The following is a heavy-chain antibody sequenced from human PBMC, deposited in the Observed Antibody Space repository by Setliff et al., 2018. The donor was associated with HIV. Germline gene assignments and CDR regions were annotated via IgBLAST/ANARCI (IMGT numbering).Heavy chain of an antibody. Sequence: SETLSLTCAVSGYSISSGYYWGWIRQPPGNGLEWIGSIYHSGSTYYNPSLKGRVTISVDTSKNQFSLKLSSVTAADTAVYYCATPGYSSSYFDYWGQGTLVTVSS. J-gene: IGHJ4*02. CDR3: ATPGYSSSYFDY. CDR2: IYHSGST. V-gene: IGHV4-38-2*01. D-gene: IGHD6-13*01. CDR1: GYSISSGYY.